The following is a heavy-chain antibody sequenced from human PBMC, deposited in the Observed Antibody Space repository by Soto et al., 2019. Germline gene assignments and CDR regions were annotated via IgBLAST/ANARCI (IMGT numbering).Heavy chain of an antibody. D-gene: IGHD6-19*01. Sequence: EVQLLESGGGLVQPGGSLRLSGEASGLTFSGYAMSWVRRAPGKGLGWVSAISGSGGSTYYADSVKGRFTISRDNSKNTLYLQMNSLRAEDTAVYYCAKDVDRIAVAGYFDYWGQGTLVTVSS. CDR1: GLTFSGYA. J-gene: IGHJ4*02. V-gene: IGHV3-23*01. CDR2: ISGSGGST. CDR3: AKDVDRIAVAGYFDY.